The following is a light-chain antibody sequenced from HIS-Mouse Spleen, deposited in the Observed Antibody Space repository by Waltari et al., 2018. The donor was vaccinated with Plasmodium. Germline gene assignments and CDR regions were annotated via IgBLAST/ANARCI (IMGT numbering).Light chain of an antibody. Sequence: GQSITISCTGTSSDVGSYNLVSWYQQPPGKAPKLMIYEGSKRPSGVSNRFSGSKSGNTASLTISGLQAEDEADYYCCSYAGSSTFVFGGGTKLTVL. J-gene: IGLJ3*02. CDR2: EGS. V-gene: IGLV2-23*03. CDR1: SSDVGSYNL. CDR3: CSYAGSSTFV.